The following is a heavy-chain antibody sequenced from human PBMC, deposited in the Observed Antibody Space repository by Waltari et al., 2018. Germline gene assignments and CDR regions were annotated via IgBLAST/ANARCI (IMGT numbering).Heavy chain of an antibody. V-gene: IGHV1-69*05. CDR1: GGTFSSYA. CDR3: ARSEGGYCSGGSCPYYFDY. D-gene: IGHD2-15*01. J-gene: IGHJ4*02. Sequence: QVQLVQSGAEVKKPGSSVKVSCKASGGTFSSYAIRWVRQAPGQGLEWMGGIIPIFGTANYAQKFQGRVTITTDESTSTAYMELSSLRSEDTAVYYCARSEGGYCSGGSCPYYFDYWGQGTLVTVSS. CDR2: IIPIFGTA.